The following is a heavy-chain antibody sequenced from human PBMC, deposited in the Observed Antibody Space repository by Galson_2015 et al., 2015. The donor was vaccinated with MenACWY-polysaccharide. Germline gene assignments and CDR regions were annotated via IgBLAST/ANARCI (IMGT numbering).Heavy chain of an antibody. V-gene: IGHV3-11*01. J-gene: IGHJ4*02. D-gene: IGHD3-3*01. CDR2: ISGTSSTI. CDR1: GFSFRDYY. CDR3: ARFYDFWSGYYVDY. Sequence: SLRLSCAASGFSFRDYYMSWIRQAPGKGLEWVSYISGTSSTIHYSESVEGQFSISRDNAKNSLFLEMNSLRVEDTAVYFCARFYDFWSGYYVDYWGQGTVVPVSS.